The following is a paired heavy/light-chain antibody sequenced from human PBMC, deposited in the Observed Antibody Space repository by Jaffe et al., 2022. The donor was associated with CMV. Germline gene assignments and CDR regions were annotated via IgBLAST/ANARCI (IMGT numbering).Heavy chain of an antibody. Sequence: EVQLLESGGDLVQPGGSLRLSCAASGFTFNDYAMTWVRQAPGKGLEWVSVISGSGGITYYEDSVKGRFTISRDNSKNTLYLQMNTLRVEDTAVYYCAKDEALYGSGRAYFYGLGVWGQGTTVTVSS. D-gene: IGHD3-10*01. CDR2: ISGSGGIT. V-gene: IGHV3-23*01. J-gene: IGHJ6*02. CDR1: GFTFNDYA. CDR3: AKDEALYGSGRAYFYGLGV.
Light chain of an antibody. CDR1: ELGEKY. Sequence: SYELIQPPSVSVSPGQTATITCSGDELGEKYVCWYQQKPGHSPVLVLHQDIKRPSGIPERISGSNSGNTATLTISGTQAMDEADYYCQTWDGSTVVFGGGTKLTVL. J-gene: IGLJ2*01. CDR2: QDI. CDR3: QTWDGSTVV. V-gene: IGLV3-1*01.